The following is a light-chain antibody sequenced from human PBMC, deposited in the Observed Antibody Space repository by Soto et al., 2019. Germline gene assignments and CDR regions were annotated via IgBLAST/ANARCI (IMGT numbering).Light chain of an antibody. J-gene: IGKJ4*01. CDR2: DAS. V-gene: IGKV3-15*01. CDR1: QSVTSN. CDR3: QQYNNWPPLT. Sequence: EVVMKQPPATLSVSPGESATLSCRASQSVTSNLAWYQQKPGQPPRLLIYDASTRATGIPARFSGSGSGTDFTLTIRSLQSEDFAVYYCQQYNNWPPLTFAGGTKVDI.